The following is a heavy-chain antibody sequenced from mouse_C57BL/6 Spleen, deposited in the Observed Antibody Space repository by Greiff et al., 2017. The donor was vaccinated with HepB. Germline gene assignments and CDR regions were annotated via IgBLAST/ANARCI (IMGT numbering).Heavy chain of an antibody. V-gene: IGHV14-2*01. D-gene: IGHD2-4*01. CDR2: IDPEDGET. CDR3: ARSVYDYDGAWFAY. CDR1: GFNIKDYY. J-gene: IGHJ3*01. Sequence: VQLQQSGAELVKPGASVKLSCTASGFNIKDYYMHWVKQRTEQGLEWIGRIDPEDGETKYAPKFQGKATITADTSSNTAYLQVSSLTSEDTAVYYCARSVYDYDGAWFAYWGQGTLVTVSA.